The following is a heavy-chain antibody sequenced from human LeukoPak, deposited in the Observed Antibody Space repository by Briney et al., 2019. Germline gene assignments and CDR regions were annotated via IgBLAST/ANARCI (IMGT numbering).Heavy chain of an antibody. CDR2: IIPIFGTA. CDR1: GGTFSSYA. V-gene: IGHV1-69*01. J-gene: IGHJ6*02. D-gene: IGHD6-19*01. Sequence: GASVKVSCKASGGTFSSYAISWVRQAPGQGLEWMGGIIPIFGTANYAQKFQGRVTITADESTSTAYMELSSLRSEDTAVYYCAGVVVGNSSGWYVQSYYYYGMDVWGQGTTVTVSS. CDR3: AGVVVGNSSGWYVQSYYYYGMDV.